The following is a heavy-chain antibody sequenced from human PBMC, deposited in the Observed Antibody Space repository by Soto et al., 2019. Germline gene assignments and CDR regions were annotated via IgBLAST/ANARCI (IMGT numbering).Heavy chain of an antibody. CDR2: IYDSGST. CDR1: GGSISSGDYY. J-gene: IGHJ5*02. V-gene: IGHV4-30-4*01. Sequence: QVQLQESGPGLVKPSQTLSLTCTVSGGSISSGDYYWSWIRQPPGKGLEGIGSIYDSGSTYYNSSLNSRVNITLDTSKHQFSLKLTSVPAADTAVYYCARANGVGPWGQGTLVTVSS. D-gene: IGHD2-8*01. CDR3: ARANGVGP.